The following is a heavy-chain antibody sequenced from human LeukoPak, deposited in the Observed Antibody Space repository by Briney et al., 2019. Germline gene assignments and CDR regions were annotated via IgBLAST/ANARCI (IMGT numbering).Heavy chain of an antibody. Sequence: SETLSLTCAVSGGSISSSNWWSWVRQPPGKGLEWIGEIYHSGSTNYNPSLKSRVTISVDKSKNQFSLKLSSVTAADTAVYYCARGSTAMVYYYYGMDVWGKGTTVTVSS. CDR3: ARGSTAMVYYYYGMDV. CDR2: IYHSGST. J-gene: IGHJ6*04. V-gene: IGHV4-4*02. CDR1: GGSISSSNW. D-gene: IGHD5-18*01.